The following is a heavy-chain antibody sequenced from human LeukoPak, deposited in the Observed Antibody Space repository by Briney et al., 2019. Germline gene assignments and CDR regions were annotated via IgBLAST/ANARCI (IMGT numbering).Heavy chain of an antibody. V-gene: IGHV3-53*01. D-gene: IGHD6-19*01. J-gene: IGHJ4*02. CDR3: ARDRARVGWSFDY. CDR1: GFTVSSNY. Sequence: GGSLRLSCAAPGFTVSSNYMSWVRQAPGKGLEWASVIYSGGSTYYADSVKGRFTISRDNSKNTLYLQMNSLRAEDTAVYYCARDRARVGWSFDYWGQGTLVTVSS. CDR2: IYSGGST.